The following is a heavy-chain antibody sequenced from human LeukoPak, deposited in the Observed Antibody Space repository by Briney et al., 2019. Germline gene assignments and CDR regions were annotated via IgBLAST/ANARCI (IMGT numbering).Heavy chain of an antibody. V-gene: IGHV4-34*01. CDR3: ARSSSGWYLGGRWFDP. D-gene: IGHD6-19*01. J-gene: IGHJ5*02. Sequence: SETLSLTCAVYGGSFSGYYWSWIRQPPGRGLEWIGEINHSGSTNYNPSLKSRVTISVDTSKNQFSLKLSSVTAADTAVYYCARSSSGWYLGGRWFDPWGQGTLVTVSS. CDR2: INHSGST. CDR1: GGSFSGYY.